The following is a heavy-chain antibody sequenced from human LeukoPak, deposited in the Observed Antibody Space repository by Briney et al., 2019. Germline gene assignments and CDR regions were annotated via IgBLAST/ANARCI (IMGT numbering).Heavy chain of an antibody. Sequence: ASVKVSCKASGYTFTSYGISWVRQAPGQGLEWMGWISAYNGNTNYAQKLQGRVTMTTDTSTSTAYMELRSLRSDDTAVYYCARVLPSRRIVVVTKNWFDPWGQGTLVTVSS. D-gene: IGHD3-22*01. J-gene: IGHJ5*02. CDR2: ISAYNGNT. CDR1: GYTFTSYG. CDR3: ARVLPSRRIVVVTKNWFDP. V-gene: IGHV1-18*01.